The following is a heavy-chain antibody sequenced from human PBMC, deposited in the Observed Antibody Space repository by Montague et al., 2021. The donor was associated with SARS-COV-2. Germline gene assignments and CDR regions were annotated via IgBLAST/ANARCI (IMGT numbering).Heavy chain of an antibody. V-gene: IGHV4-39*07. J-gene: IGHJ6*02. D-gene: IGHD3-22*01. CDR2: IYYTGST. CDR3: AGDTRIAMLVVVTRYGLDV. Sequence: SETLSLTCTVSGGSISSSSYYWGRIRQPPGKGLEWIGSIYYTGSTYYNLSLQSRVTISVATSKDQFSLKLSSVTAADTAVYYCAGDTRIAMLVVVTRYGLDVWGQGTTVTVSS. CDR1: GGSISSSSYY.